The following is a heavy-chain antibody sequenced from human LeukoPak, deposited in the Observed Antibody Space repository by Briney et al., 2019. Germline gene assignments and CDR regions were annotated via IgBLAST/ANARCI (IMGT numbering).Heavy chain of an antibody. CDR2: TYHSGST. D-gene: IGHD1-1*01. V-gene: IGHV4-30-2*01. Sequence: SETLSLTCAVSGGSISSGGYSWSWIRQPPGKGLEWIGYTYHSGSTYYNPSLKSRVTISVDRSKNQFSLKLSSVTAADTAVYYCARGTATPYFDYWGQGTLVTVSS. J-gene: IGHJ4*02. CDR1: GGSISSGGYS. CDR3: ARGTATPYFDY.